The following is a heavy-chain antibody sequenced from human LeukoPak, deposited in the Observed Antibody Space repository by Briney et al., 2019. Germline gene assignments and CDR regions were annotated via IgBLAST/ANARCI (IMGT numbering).Heavy chain of an antibody. CDR3: ARPIIPRYSSGWYY. Sequence: SETLSLTCTVSGGSISSYYWSWIWQPAGKGLEWIGRIYTSGSTNYNPSLKSRVTISRYTSNNQLSLKLSSVTASDTAVYYCARPIIPRYSSGWYYWGQGTLVTVSS. V-gene: IGHV4-4*07. D-gene: IGHD6-19*01. J-gene: IGHJ4*02. CDR2: IYTSGST. CDR1: GGSISSYY.